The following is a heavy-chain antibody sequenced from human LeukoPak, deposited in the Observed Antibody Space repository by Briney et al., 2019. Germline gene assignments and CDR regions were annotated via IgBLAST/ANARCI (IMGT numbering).Heavy chain of an antibody. CDR3: EKDIFTYHDGTSGYYFDS. J-gene: IGHJ4*02. Sequence: GGSLRLSCAASGFTFNNHAMTWVRQAPGKGLEWVSVITGSGDGRYYADSVKGRFTISRDNSKNTLHLQMNSLRAEDTPLYYCEKDIFTYHDGTSGYYFDSWGQGTLVTVSS. CDR2: ITGSGDGR. CDR1: GFTFNNHA. D-gene: IGHD3-16*01. V-gene: IGHV3-23*01.